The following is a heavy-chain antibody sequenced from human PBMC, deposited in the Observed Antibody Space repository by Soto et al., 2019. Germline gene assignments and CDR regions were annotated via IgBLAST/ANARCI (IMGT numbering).Heavy chain of an antibody. J-gene: IGHJ5*02. CDR3: ATLPNYYDSSDYYFRRFDP. CDR1: GGSISSSSYY. CDR2: LSYSGST. D-gene: IGHD3-22*01. Sequence: SETLSLTCTVSGGSISSSSYYWGWIRQPPGKGLEWIGSLSYSGSTYYNPSLKSRVTISVDTSKNQFSLKLTSVTAADTAVYYCATLPNYYDSSDYYFRRFDPWGQGTLVTVSS. V-gene: IGHV4-39*01.